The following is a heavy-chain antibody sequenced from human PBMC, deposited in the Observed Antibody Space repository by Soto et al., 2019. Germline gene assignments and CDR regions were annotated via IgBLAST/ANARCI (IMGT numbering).Heavy chain of an antibody. CDR2: IYHSGST. V-gene: IGHV4-30-2*01. CDR3: ARGYCTNGVCPLFDY. CDR1: CGSISSGGYS. J-gene: IGHJ4*02. Sequence: PSETLSLTCAFSCGSISSGGYSWSWIRQPPGKGLERIGYIYHSGSTYYNPSLKSRVTISVDRSKNQFSLKLSSVTAADTAVYYCARGYCTNGVCPLFDYWGQGTLVTVSS. D-gene: IGHD2-8*01.